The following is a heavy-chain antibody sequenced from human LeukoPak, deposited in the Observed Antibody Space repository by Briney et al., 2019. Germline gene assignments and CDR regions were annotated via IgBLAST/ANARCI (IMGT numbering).Heavy chain of an antibody. CDR3: ARALYDSSGYYFDY. J-gene: IGHJ4*02. CDR1: GFTFSNSA. Sequence: GGSLRLSCAASGFTFSNSAMSWVRQAPGKGLEWVSGISANGGSTYHADSVKGRLTISRDNSKSTLYLQMNSLRAEDTAVYYCARALYDSSGYYFDYWGQGTLVTVSS. V-gene: IGHV3-23*01. CDR2: ISANGGST. D-gene: IGHD3-22*01.